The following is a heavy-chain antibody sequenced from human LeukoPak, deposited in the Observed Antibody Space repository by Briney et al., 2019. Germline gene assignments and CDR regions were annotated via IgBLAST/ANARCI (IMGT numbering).Heavy chain of an antibody. CDR1: GFSFSTYG. D-gene: IGHD6-19*01. CDR3: AKDQRSIAVAGYFDY. V-gene: IGHV3-23*01. CDR2: IDGNGAKT. J-gene: IGHJ4*02. Sequence: PGGSLRLSCVASGFSFSTYGMSWVRQAPGKGLEWLSAIDGNGAKTFYADSGKGRFTISRDNSKNTLYLQMNSLRAEDTAVYYCAKDQRSIAVAGYFDYWGQGTLVTVSS.